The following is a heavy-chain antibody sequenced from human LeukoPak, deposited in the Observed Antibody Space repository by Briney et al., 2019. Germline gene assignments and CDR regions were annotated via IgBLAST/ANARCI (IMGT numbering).Heavy chain of an antibody. D-gene: IGHD1-26*01. CDR2: ISRSGSYI. Sequence: GGSLRLSCAASRFTFSSYSMNWVRQAPGKGLDWVSSISRSGSYIYYADSVKGRFTISRDNAKNSLYLQMNSLRAEDTAVYYCARDPYSGSYGNYYYYFMDVWGKGTTVTISS. J-gene: IGHJ6*03. CDR1: RFTFSSYS. V-gene: IGHV3-21*01. CDR3: ARDPYSGSYGNYYYYFMDV.